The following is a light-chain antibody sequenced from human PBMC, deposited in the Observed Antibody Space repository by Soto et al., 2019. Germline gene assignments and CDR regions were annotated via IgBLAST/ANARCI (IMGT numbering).Light chain of an antibody. CDR2: DAS. J-gene: IGKJ1*01. V-gene: IGKV3-11*01. CDR1: QSVSSY. CDR3: QQRSNWPRT. Sequence: ELVVTQAPATLSLSPGERATLSCRASQSVSSYLAWYQQKPGQAPRLLIYDASNRATGIPARFSGSGSGTDFTLTLSSLEPEDFAVYYCQQRSNWPRTFGQGTKVDIK.